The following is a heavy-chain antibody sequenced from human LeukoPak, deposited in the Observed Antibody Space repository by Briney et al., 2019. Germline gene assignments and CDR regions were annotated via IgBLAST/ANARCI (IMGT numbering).Heavy chain of an antibody. CDR2: IYHSGST. CDR3: ARTLGRMSIATPGTWYFDP. CDR1: GYSISSGYY. Sequence: PSETLSLTCTVSGYSISSGYYWGWIRPPPGKGLEWIGSIYHSGSTYYNPSLKSRVTISVDTSKNQFSLKMTSVTAADTAVYYCARTLGRMSIATPGTWYFDPWGQGTLVTVSS. J-gene: IGHJ5*02. V-gene: IGHV4-38-2*02. D-gene: IGHD6-13*01.